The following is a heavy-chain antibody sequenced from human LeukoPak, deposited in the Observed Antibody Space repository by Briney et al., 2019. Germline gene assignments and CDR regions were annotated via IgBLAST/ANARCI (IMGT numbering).Heavy chain of an antibody. CDR3: ARDRIPLYYYDSSGYGY. CDR2: ISGSGGST. Sequence: GGSLRLSCAASGFTFSSYAMSWVRQAPGKGLEWVSAISGSGGSTYYADSVKGRFTISRDNAKNSLYLQMNSLRAEDTAVYYCARDRIPLYYYDSSGYGYWGQGTLVTVSS. V-gene: IGHV3-23*01. J-gene: IGHJ4*02. CDR1: GFTFSSYA. D-gene: IGHD3-22*01.